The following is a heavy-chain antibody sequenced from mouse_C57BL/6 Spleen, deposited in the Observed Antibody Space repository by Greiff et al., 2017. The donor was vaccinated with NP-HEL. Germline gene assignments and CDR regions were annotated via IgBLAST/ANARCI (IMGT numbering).Heavy chain of an antibody. CDR1: GFNIKDDY. CDR3: TTNYYYGLDY. V-gene: IGHV14-4*01. D-gene: IGHD1-1*01. Sequence: VQLKESGAELVRPGASVKLSCTASGFNIKDDYMHWVKQRPEQGLEWIGWIDPENGDTEYASKFQGKATITADTSSNTAYLQLSSLTSEDTAVYYCTTNYYYGLDYWGQGTTLTVSS. J-gene: IGHJ2*01. CDR2: IDPENGDT.